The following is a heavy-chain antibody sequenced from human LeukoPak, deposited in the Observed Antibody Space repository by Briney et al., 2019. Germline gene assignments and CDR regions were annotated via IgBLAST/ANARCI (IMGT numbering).Heavy chain of an antibody. V-gene: IGHV4-39*07. CDR2: IYYSGST. J-gene: IGHJ4*02. D-gene: IGHD3-10*01. Sequence: PSETLSLTCTVSGGSISSSTYYWGWIRQPPGKGLEWIGSIYYSGSTYHNPSLKSRVTISVDTSKNQFSLKLSSVTAADTAVYYCASMSREDMVRGVKPDYWGQGTLVTVSS. CDR1: GGSISSSTYY. CDR3: ASMSREDMVRGVKPDY.